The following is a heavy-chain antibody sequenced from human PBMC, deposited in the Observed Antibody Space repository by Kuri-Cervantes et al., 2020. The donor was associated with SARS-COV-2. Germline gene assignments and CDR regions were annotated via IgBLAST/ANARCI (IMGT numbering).Heavy chain of an antibody. V-gene: IGHV3-23*01. J-gene: IGHJ4*02. D-gene: IGHD2-2*01. CDR1: GFTFSSFA. CDR3: SRHADDHHPPDHFDY. CDR2: MSGSGHNI. Sequence: GESLKISCVASGFTFSSFAMTWVRQAPGKGQEWVESMSGSGHNIQHADSLKGRFTISRDDFRNTVFQEMNSLRVDDTALYYFSRHADDHHPPDHFDYWGQGTLVTVSS.